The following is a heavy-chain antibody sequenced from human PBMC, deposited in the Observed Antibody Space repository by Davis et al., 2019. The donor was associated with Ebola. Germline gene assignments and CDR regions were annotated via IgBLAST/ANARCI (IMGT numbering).Heavy chain of an antibody. CDR3: ARGGITIFGVVTTGSRWFDL. CDR2: INPRGGST. Sequence: ASVKVSCKASGYTFTSHYMYWVRQAPGQGLEWMGIINPRGGSTSYAQKFQGRVTMTRDTSTSTVYMELSSLRSEDTAVYYCARGGITIFGVVTTGSRWFDLWGQGTLVTVSS. V-gene: IGHV1-46*01. CDR1: GYTFTSHY. D-gene: IGHD3-3*01. J-gene: IGHJ5*02.